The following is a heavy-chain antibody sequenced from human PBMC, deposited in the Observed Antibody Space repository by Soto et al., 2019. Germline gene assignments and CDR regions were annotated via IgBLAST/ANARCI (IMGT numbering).Heavy chain of an antibody. V-gene: IGHV1-3*05. Sequence: QVQLVQSGAEEKKPGASVKVSCKASGYTFTSYAMHWVRQAPGQRLEWMGWINAGNVNTKYSQKFQGRVTITRDTSASSVYMELSSLRSEDTAVYYCARSIVVVTALDYWGQGTLVTVSS. J-gene: IGHJ4*02. CDR2: INAGNVNT. CDR1: GYTFTSYA. CDR3: ARSIVVVTALDY. D-gene: IGHD2-21*02.